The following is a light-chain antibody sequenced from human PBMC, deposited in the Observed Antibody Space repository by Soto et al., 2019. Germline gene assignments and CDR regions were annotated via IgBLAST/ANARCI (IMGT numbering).Light chain of an antibody. Sequence: QSALTQPASVSGSPGQSITISCTGSSSDVGAYDSVSWCQQHPGKAPKLMIYDVSNRPSGVSNRFSGSKSGNTASLTISGLQAEDEADYYCTSYTGSSTLYVFGTGTKLTVL. CDR1: SSDVGAYDS. V-gene: IGLV2-14*01. CDR2: DVS. J-gene: IGLJ1*01. CDR3: TSYTGSSTLYV.